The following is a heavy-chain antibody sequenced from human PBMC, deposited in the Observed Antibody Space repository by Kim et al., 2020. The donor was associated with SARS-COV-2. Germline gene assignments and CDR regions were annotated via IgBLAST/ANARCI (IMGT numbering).Heavy chain of an antibody. CDR1: GFTFSNYD. CDR3: IRGKVGAAAHFDF. CDR2: IGTDGDT. Sequence: GGSLRLSCAASGFTFSNYDMHWVRQATGKGLEWVSGIGTDGDTYYAGFVEGRFTISRENDKNSLYLQVDRLRAGDTAVYYCIRGKVGAAAHFDFWGQGTL. D-gene: IGHD1-26*01. V-gene: IGHV3-13*04. J-gene: IGHJ4*02.